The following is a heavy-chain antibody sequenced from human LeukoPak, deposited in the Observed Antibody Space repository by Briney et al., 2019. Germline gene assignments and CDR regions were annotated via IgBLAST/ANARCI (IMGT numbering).Heavy chain of an antibody. D-gene: IGHD3-10*01. V-gene: IGHV3-23*01. CDR1: GFTFSSYA. CDR3: AKLKTPPMVRGVKADALDI. J-gene: IGHJ3*02. CDR2: LSGSGGST. Sequence: GGSLRLSCAASGFTFSSYAMSWVRQAPGKGLEWVSALSGSGGSTYYADSVKGRFTISRDNSKNTLYLQMNSLRAEDTAVYYCAKLKTPPMVRGVKADALDIWGQGTMVTVSS.